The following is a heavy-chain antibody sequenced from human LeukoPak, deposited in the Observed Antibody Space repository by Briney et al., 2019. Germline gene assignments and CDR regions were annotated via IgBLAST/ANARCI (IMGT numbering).Heavy chain of an antibody. V-gene: IGHV3-23*01. D-gene: IGHD3-3*01. J-gene: IGHJ4*02. CDR2: ISGSGGST. CDR1: GFTFSSYA. CDR3: AKRPQKITIFGVVMGY. Sequence: GGSLRLSCAASGFTFSSYAMSWVRQAPGKGLEWVSAISGSGGSTYYADSVKGRFTISRDNSKNTLYLQMNSLRAEDTAVYYCAKRPQKITIFGVVMGYWGQGTLATVSS.